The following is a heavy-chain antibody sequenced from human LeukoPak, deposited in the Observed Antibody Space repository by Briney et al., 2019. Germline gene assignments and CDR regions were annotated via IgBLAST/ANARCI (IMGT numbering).Heavy chain of an antibody. Sequence: SQTLSLTCAISGDSVSSNSAAWNWIRQSPSRGLEWLGRTYYRSKWYNDYAVSVKSRITINPDTSKNQFSLQLNSVTPEDTAVYYCARGEDPQLGNDGAFDYWGQGTLVTVSS. V-gene: IGHV6-1*01. CDR1: GDSVSSNSAA. CDR2: TYYRSKWYN. CDR3: ARGEDPQLGNDGAFDY. D-gene: IGHD1-1*01. J-gene: IGHJ4*02.